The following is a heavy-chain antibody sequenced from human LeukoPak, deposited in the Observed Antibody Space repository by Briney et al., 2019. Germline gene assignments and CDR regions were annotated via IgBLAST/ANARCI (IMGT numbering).Heavy chain of an antibody. V-gene: IGHV3-23*01. CDR2: ISGDGGST. CDR1: GFTFSRYD. CDR3: AKDFITGIAFDC. J-gene: IGHJ4*02. Sequence: GGSLRLSCAASGFTFSRYDMSWVRQAPGKGLEWVSAISGDGGSTYYADSEKGRFTISRGNSKNTLYLQMNSLRAEDTAVYYCAKDFITGIAFDCWGQGTLVTVSS. D-gene: IGHD1-20*01.